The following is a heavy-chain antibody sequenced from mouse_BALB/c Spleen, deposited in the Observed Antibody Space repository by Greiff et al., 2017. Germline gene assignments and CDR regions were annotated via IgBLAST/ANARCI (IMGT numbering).Heavy chain of an antibody. CDR3: ARVEGLLYPGAMDY. Sequence: VKLVASGPGLVAPSQSLSITCTVSGFSLTSYGVHWVRQPPGKGLEWLGVIWAGGSTNYNSALMSRLSISKDNSKSQVFLKMNSLQTDDTAMYYCARVEGLLYPGAMDYWGQGTSVTVSS. CDR1: GFSLTSYG. D-gene: IGHD3-3*01. CDR2: IWAGGST. V-gene: IGHV2-9*02. J-gene: IGHJ4*01.